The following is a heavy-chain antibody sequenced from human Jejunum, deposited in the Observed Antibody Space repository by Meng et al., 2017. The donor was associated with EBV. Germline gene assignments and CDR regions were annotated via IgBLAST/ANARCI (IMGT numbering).Heavy chain of an antibody. CDR3: VRGPPPDT. J-gene: IGHJ5*02. V-gene: IGHV3-74*01. CDR2: INSDGSKT. CDR1: GFTLSSYW. Sequence: VQRVESGGGLVQPGASLRLSCAASGFTLSSYWMHWVRQAPGKGLVWVSRINSDGSKTNYADSVKGRFTISRDIAKNTLYLQLNSPRADDTAVYYCVRGPPPDTWGQGTLVTVSS.